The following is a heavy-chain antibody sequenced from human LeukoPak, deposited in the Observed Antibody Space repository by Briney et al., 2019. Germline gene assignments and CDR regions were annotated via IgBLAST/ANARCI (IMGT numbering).Heavy chain of an antibody. V-gene: IGHV3-33*01. D-gene: IGHD3-9*01. CDR1: GFTFSSYG. CDR3: ARVCYDILTGYRTWNGMAV. Sequence: GGSLRLSWAASGFTFSSYGMHGVRQAPGRGLEWVAVIWYDGSNKYYADSVKGRFTISRDNSKNTLYLQMNSLRAEDTAVYYCARVCYDILTGYRTWNGMAVWGQGTTVTVSS. CDR2: IWYDGSNK. J-gene: IGHJ6*02.